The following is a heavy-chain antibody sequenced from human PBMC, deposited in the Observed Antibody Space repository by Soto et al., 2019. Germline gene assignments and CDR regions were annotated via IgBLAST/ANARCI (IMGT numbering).Heavy chain of an antibody. D-gene: IGHD5-18*01. CDR1: GGSFSGYY. V-gene: IGHV4-34*01. CDR2: INHSGST. J-gene: IGHJ4*02. Sequence: PSETLSLTCAVYGGSFSGYYWSWIRQPPGKGLEWIGEINHSGSTNYNPSLKSRVTISVDTSKNQFSLKLSSVTAADTAVYYCARGSRGTAMVKGVHYFDYWRQGTLVTVSS. CDR3: ARGSRGTAMVKGVHYFDY.